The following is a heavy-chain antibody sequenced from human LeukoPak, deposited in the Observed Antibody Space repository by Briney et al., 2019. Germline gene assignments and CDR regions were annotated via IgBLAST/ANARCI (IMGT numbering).Heavy chain of an antibody. Sequence: SVKVSCKASGGTFISYAISGVRQAPGQGLEWMGGIIPIFGTANYAQKFQGRVTITADKSTSTAYMELSSLRSEDTAVYYCARDPAYCGGDCYEYFDYWGQGTLVTVAS. CDR2: IIPIFGTA. J-gene: IGHJ4*02. D-gene: IGHD2-21*02. CDR3: ARDPAYCGGDCYEYFDY. CDR1: GGTFISYA. V-gene: IGHV1-69*06.